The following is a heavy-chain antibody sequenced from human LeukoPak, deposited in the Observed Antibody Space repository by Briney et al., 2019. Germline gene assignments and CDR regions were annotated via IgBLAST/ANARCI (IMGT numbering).Heavy chain of an antibody. CDR2: IYYSGGT. CDR1: GGSISSYY. Sequence: SETLSLTCTVSGGSISSYYWSWIRQPPGKGLEWIGYIYYSGGTNYNPSLKSRVTISVDTSKNQFSLKVSSVTAADTAVYYCARETRYCSGGSCYEPFDYWGQGTLVTVSS. V-gene: IGHV4-59*01. CDR3: ARETRYCSGGSCYEPFDY. D-gene: IGHD2-15*01. J-gene: IGHJ4*02.